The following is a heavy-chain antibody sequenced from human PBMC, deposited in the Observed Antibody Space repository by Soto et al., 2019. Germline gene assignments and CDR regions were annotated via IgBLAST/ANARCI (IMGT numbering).Heavy chain of an antibody. V-gene: IGHV4-4*07. Sequence: ATLSLTCTVSGPSISSYFWTWIRQPAGKGLDWIGRISTSGTTNYNPSLKSRVTMSVDTSKNHFSLNLSSVTAADTAVHYCAREAGPDRWFDPWGQGTLVTVSS. J-gene: IGHJ5*02. D-gene: IGHD6-19*01. CDR2: ISTSGTT. CDR1: GPSISSYF. CDR3: AREAGPDRWFDP.